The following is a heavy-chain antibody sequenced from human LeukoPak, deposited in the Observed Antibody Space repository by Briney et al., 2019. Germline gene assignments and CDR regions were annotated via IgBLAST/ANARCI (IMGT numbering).Heavy chain of an antibody. Sequence: SETLSLTCTVSGGSISSSSYYWGWIRQPPGKGLEWIGSIYYSGSTYYNPSLKSRVTISVDTSKNQFSLKLSSVTAADTAVYYCARGSSGWQTIDYWGQGTLVTVSS. J-gene: IGHJ4*02. D-gene: IGHD6-19*01. CDR3: ARGSSGWQTIDY. CDR2: IYYSGST. V-gene: IGHV4-39*07. CDR1: GGSISSSSYY.